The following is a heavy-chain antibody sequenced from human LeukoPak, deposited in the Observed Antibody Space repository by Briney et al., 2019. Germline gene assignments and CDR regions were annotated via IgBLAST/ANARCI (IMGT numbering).Heavy chain of an antibody. CDR2: VYSGGST. D-gene: IGHD3-22*01. CDR1: EFTVSSNS. J-gene: IGHJ3*01. Sequence: GGSLRLSCAASEFTVSSNSMSWFRQAPGKGLEWVSGVYSGGSTFYADSVKGRFIISRDSSKNTLYLQMNTLRAEDTAVYYCAGGHSSGSYFNAYHLWGQGTMVTVSS. CDR3: AGGHSSGSYFNAYHL. V-gene: IGHV3-53*01.